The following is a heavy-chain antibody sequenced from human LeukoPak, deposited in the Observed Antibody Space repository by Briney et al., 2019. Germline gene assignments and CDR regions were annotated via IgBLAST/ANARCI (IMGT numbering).Heavy chain of an antibody. V-gene: IGHV4-59*01. Sequence: SETLSLTCTVSGGSISSYYWSWIRQPPGKGLEWIGYIYYSGSTNYNPSLKSRVTISVDTSKNQFSLKLSSVTAADTAVYYCARDSKEYSSSWSYYYYGMDVWGQGTTVTVSS. CDR3: ARDSKEYSSSWSYYYYGMDV. D-gene: IGHD6-13*01. CDR2: IYYSGST. CDR1: GGSISSYY. J-gene: IGHJ6*02.